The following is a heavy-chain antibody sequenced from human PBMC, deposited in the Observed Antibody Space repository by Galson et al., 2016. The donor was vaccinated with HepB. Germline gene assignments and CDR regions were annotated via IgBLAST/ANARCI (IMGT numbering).Heavy chain of an antibody. CDR2: IKSKTDGGTR. CDR1: GFSFINAW. V-gene: IGHV3-15*05. Sequence: SLRLSCAASGFSFINAWMSWVRQAPGKGLEWVGRIKSKTDGGTRDYAAPVKGRFTISRDDSKNMMNLQMNSLRPEDTAVYYCTTDLVISRYRARQNPWGQGTLVSVSS. CDR3: TTDLVISRYRARQNP. J-gene: IGHJ5*02. D-gene: IGHD3-9*01.